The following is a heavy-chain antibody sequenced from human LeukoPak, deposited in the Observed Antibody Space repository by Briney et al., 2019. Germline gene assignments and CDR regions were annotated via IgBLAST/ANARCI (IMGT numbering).Heavy chain of an antibody. D-gene: IGHD6-19*01. CDR2: INHSGST. V-gene: IGHV4-34*01. Sequence: SETLSLICAVYGGSFSGYYWSWIRQPPGKGLEWIGEINHSGSTNYNPSLKSRVTISVDTSKNQFSLNLSSVTAADTAVYYCARGPRQNSSYVWGQGTLVNVSS. J-gene: IGHJ4*02. CDR1: GGSFSGYY. CDR3: ARGPRQNSSYV.